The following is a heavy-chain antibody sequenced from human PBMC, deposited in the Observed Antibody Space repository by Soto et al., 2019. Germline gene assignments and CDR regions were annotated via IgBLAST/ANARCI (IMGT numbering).Heavy chain of an antibody. V-gene: IGHV4-39*01. CDR2: IYYSGST. CDR3: ARLTFVADRYSSGKPKDYYYYGMDV. D-gene: IGHD6-19*01. J-gene: IGHJ6*02. CDR1: GGSISSSSYY. Sequence: QLQLQESGPGLVKPSETLSLTCTVSGGSISSSSYYWGWIRQPPGKGLEWIGSIYYSGSTYYNPSLKSRVTLPVAPSNNQFSPKLSSVTAADTSVYYCARLTFVADRYSSGKPKDYYYYGMDVWGQATTVTVSS.